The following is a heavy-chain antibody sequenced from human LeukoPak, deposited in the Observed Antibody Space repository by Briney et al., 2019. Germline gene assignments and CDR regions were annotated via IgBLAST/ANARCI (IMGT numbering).Heavy chain of an antibody. CDR3: ARVTGTYDFWSGYYALVY. CDR1: GGTFSSHA. J-gene: IGHJ4*02. CDR2: IIPILGIA. V-gene: IGHV1-69*04. D-gene: IGHD3-3*01. Sequence: SVKVSCKASGGTFSSHAISWVRQAPGQGLEWMGRIIPILGIANYAQKFQGRVTITADKSTSTAYMELSSLRSEDTAVYYCARVTGTYDFWSGYYALVYWGQGTLVTVSS.